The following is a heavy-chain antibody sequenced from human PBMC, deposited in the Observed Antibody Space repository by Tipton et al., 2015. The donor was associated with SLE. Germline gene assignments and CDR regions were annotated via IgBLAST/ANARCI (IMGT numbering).Heavy chain of an antibody. CDR3: ARDVGTVYWQIDY. CDR2: IWYDGSKK. Sequence: RSLRLSCAASGFTFSSYGMHWVRQAPGKGLEWVAVIWYDGSKKIYADSVKGRFTISRDDSKNTLYLQMNSLRAEDTAVYYCARDVGTVYWQIDYWGQGALVTVSS. D-gene: IGHD2-15*01. J-gene: IGHJ4*02. V-gene: IGHV3-33*01. CDR1: GFTFSSYG.